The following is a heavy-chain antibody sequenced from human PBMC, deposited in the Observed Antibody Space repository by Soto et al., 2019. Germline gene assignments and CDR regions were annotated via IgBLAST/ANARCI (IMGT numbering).Heavy chain of an antibody. CDR3: ARYFRYTSSPDSWFDP. V-gene: IGHV1-18*04. D-gene: IGHD6-6*01. CDR1: GFNFISYG. J-gene: IGHJ5*02. Sequence: QVLLVQSGGEVKKPGASVKVSCKASGFNFISYGINWVRQAPGQGREWMGWISGYNGKTIYAHSVHDRVTMTTDATTGTAYMELRGLRSADTAIYDCARYFRYTSSPDSWFDPWGQGTLVTVTS. CDR2: ISGYNGKT.